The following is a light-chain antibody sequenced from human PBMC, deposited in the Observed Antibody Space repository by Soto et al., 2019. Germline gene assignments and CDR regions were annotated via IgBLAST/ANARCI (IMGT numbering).Light chain of an antibody. CDR1: QSVSSSY. J-gene: IGKJ3*01. CDR2: GAS. Sequence: PGERATLSCRASQSVSSSYLAWYQQKPGQAPRLLIYGASSRATGIPDRFSGSGSGTDFTLTISRLEPEDFAVYYCQQYGTSPFTFGPGTKVDIK. CDR3: QQYGTSPFT. V-gene: IGKV3-20*01.